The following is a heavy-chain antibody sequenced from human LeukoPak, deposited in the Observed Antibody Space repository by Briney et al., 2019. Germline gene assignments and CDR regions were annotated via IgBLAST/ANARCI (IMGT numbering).Heavy chain of an antibody. Sequence: ASVKVSCKASGYTFTSYYMHWVRQAPGQGLEWMGIINPSGGSTSYAQKFQGRVTMTRDTSTSTVYMELSSLRSEDTAVCYCARDRRRAAEYDYWGQGTLVTVSS. CDR2: INPSGGST. CDR3: ARDRRRAAEYDY. J-gene: IGHJ4*02. V-gene: IGHV1-46*01. CDR1: GYTFTSYY. D-gene: IGHD6-13*01.